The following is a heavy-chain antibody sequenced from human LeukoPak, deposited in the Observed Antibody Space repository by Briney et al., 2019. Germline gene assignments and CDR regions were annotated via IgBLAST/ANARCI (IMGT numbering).Heavy chain of an antibody. CDR3: AKSSGASTYYFDY. V-gene: IGHV3-23*01. CDR2: MSADGGGT. D-gene: IGHD2-15*01. J-gene: IGHJ4*02. CDR1: GLTFRSYA. Sequence: GGSLRLSCAGSGLTFRSYAMSWVRQAPGKGLEWVSAMSADGGGTYIADSLKGRCTISRDNSKSTLSLQMNSLRDEDTAIYYCAKSSGASTYYFDYWGQGILVTVS.